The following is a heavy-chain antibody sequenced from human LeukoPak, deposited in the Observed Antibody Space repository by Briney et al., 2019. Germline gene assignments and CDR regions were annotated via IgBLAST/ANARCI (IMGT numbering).Heavy chain of an antibody. V-gene: IGHV1-69*05. D-gene: IGHD3-22*01. CDR3: ARDHARSVATIGPDYYDSSGYGY. J-gene: IGHJ4*02. CDR1: GYTFTSYG. CDR2: IIPIFGTA. Sequence: SVKVSCKAPGYTFTSYGISWVRQAPGQGLEWMGGIIPIFGTANYAQKFQGRVTITTDESTSTAYMELSSLRSEDTAVYYCARDHARSVATIGPDYYDSSGYGYWGQGTLVTVSS.